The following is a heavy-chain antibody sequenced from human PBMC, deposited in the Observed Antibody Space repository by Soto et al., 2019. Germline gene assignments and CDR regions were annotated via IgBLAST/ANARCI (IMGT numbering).Heavy chain of an antibody. J-gene: IGHJ4*02. CDR1: GFTFSSYA. Sequence: GGSLRLSCSASGFTFSSYAMHWVRQAPGKGLEYVSAISSNGGGTYYADSEKGRFTITRDNSKNTLYLQMSSRRAEDTAVYYCVKVSFPGHYGGTYDYWGQGTLVTVSS. D-gene: IGHD4-17*01. V-gene: IGHV3-64D*09. CDR3: VKVSFPGHYGGTYDY. CDR2: ISSNGGGT.